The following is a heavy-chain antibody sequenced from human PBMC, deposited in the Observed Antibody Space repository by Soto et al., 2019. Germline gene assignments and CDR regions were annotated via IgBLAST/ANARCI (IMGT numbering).Heavy chain of an antibody. V-gene: IGHV3-30*18. J-gene: IGHJ4*02. Sequence: QVQMVESGGGVVQPGRSLRLSCAASGFTFSSYGMHWVRQAPGKGLEWVAVISYDGSNKYYADSVKGRFTISRDNSKNTLYLQMNRLRAEDTAVYYCAKAPAPGGWRYFDYWGQGTLVTVSS. D-gene: IGHD6-19*01. CDR2: ISYDGSNK. CDR1: GFTFSSYG. CDR3: AKAPAPGGWRYFDY.